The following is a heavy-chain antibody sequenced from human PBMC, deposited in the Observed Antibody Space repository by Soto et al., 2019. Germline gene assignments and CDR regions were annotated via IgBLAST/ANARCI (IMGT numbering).Heavy chain of an antibody. J-gene: IGHJ4*02. Sequence: SETLSLTCAVSGYSISSSNWWGWIRQPPGKGLEWIGYIYYSGSTYYNPSLKSRVTMSVDTSKNQFSLKLSSVTAVDTAVYYCARTSSYYDSSGSCFDYWGQETLVTVSS. CDR1: GYSISSSNW. CDR3: ARTSSYYDSSGSCFDY. CDR2: IYYSGST. D-gene: IGHD3-22*01. V-gene: IGHV4-28*01.